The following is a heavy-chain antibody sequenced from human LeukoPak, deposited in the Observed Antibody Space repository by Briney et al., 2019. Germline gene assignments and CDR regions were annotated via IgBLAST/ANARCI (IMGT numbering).Heavy chain of an antibody. Sequence: GGSLRLSCAASGFTFSSYEMNWVRQAPGKGLEWVSYISSSGSTIYYADSVKGRFTISRDNAKNSLYLQMNSLKTEDTAVYYCTRDIELYYYDTSGYWGQGTLVTVSS. J-gene: IGHJ4*02. CDR1: GFTFSSYE. CDR3: TRDIELYYYDTSGY. V-gene: IGHV3-48*03. CDR2: ISSSGSTI. D-gene: IGHD3-22*01.